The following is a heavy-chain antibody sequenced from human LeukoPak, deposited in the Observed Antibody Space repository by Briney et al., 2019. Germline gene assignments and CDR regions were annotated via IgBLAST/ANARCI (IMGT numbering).Heavy chain of an antibody. CDR3: ARDRKTVVASNDAFDI. Sequence: PSETLSLTCTVSGGSISSYYWSWLRQPPGKGLEWIGYIYYSGSTNYNPSLKSRVTISVDTSKNQFSLKLSSVTAADTAVYYCARDRKTVVASNDAFDIWGQGTMVTVSS. CDR1: GGSISSYY. D-gene: IGHD2-15*01. J-gene: IGHJ3*02. CDR2: IYYSGST. V-gene: IGHV4-59*01.